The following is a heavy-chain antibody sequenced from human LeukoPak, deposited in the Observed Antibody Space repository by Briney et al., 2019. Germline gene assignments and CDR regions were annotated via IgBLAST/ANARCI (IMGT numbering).Heavy chain of an antibody. CDR1: GFTVSSNY. CDR3: ARLGVGATRDAFDI. Sequence: GGSLRLSCAASGFTVSSNYMSWVRQAPGKGLEWVSVIYNGGSTYYADSVKGRFTISRDNAKNSLYLQMNSLRAEDTALYYCARLGVGATRDAFDIWGQGTMVTVSS. CDR2: IYNGGST. J-gene: IGHJ3*02. V-gene: IGHV3-53*01. D-gene: IGHD1-26*01.